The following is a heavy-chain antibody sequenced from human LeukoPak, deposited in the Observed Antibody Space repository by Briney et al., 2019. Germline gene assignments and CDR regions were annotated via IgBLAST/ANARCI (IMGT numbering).Heavy chain of an antibody. CDR2: IIPILGIA. D-gene: IGHD3-16*01. Sequence: SVKVSCKASGGTFSSYAISWVRQAPGQGLEWMGRIIPILGIANYAQKFQGRVTITADKSTSTAYMELSSLRSEDTAVYYCARSGVGIMITFGGPTPLDYWGQGTLVTVSS. V-gene: IGHV1-69*04. CDR1: GGTFSSYA. J-gene: IGHJ4*02. CDR3: ARSGVGIMITFGGPTPLDY.